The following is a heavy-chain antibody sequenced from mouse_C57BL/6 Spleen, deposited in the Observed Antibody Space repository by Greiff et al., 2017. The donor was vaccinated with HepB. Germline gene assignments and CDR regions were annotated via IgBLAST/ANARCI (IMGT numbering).Heavy chain of an antibody. CDR2: IDPSDSET. Sequence: QVQLQQPGAELVRPGSSVKLSCKASGYTFTSYWMHWVKQRPIQGLEWIGNIDPSDSETHYNQKFTDKATLTVDKSSSTAYMQLSSLTSEDSAVYYCARGGGLLRYPWYFDVWGTGTTVTVSS. D-gene: IGHD1-1*01. CDR3: ARGGGLLRYPWYFDV. J-gene: IGHJ1*03. V-gene: IGHV1-52*01. CDR1: GYTFTSYW.